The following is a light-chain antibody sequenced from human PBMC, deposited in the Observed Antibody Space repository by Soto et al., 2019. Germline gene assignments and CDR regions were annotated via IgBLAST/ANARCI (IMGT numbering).Light chain of an antibody. Sequence: EIVLTQSPATLSLSPGESATLSCRASQSVSSYLAWYQQKPGQAPRLLIYDASNRATGIPARFSGSGSGTDFTLTISSLEPEDFAVYYCQQRSHWPPTFGGGTKVDIK. CDR3: QQRSHWPPT. CDR1: QSVSSY. V-gene: IGKV3-11*01. CDR2: DAS. J-gene: IGKJ4*01.